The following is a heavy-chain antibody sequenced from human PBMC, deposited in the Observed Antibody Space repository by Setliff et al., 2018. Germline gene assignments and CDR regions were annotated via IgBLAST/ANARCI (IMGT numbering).Heavy chain of an antibody. D-gene: IGHD3-3*01. J-gene: IGHJ4*02. V-gene: IGHV4-31*03. CDR1: DDSMNSGAYY. CDR3: ARGRSNFWGYYFDY. Sequence: SETLSLTCIVSDDSMNSGAYYWSWIRQHPGQGLEWIGYISYSATTSYNPSLKSRISISMHTSRDQLSLHLTAVTAADTAMYYCARGRSNFWGYYFDYWGQGTLVAVAS. CDR2: ISYSATT.